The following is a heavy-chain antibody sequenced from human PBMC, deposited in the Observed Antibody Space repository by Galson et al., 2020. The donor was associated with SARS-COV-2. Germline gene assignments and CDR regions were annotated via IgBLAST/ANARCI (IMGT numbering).Heavy chain of an antibody. CDR3: ARGGATRLDC. D-gene: IGHD1-26*01. V-gene: IGHV3-48*03. Sequence: GGSLRLSCAASGFTFDYYEMNWVRQAPGKGLEWVSYISGSGSTIYYAASVNRRFTISRDNAENSLSLQMNSLRDDDTGVYYCARGGATRLDCGGQGTLVTVSS. CDR1: GFTFDYYE. CDR2: ISGSGSTI. J-gene: IGHJ4*02.